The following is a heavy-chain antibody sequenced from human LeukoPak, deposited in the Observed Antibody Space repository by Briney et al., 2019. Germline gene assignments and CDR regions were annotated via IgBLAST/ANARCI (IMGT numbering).Heavy chain of an antibody. D-gene: IGHD3-16*02. CDR1: GFTFRDYT. V-gene: IGHV3-23*01. J-gene: IGHJ4*02. CDR2: ISGSGGST. CDR3: ATPGPETYYDYVWGSYQNY. Sequence: GGSLRLSCAASGFTFRDYTMNWVRQAPGKGLEWVSAISGSGGSTYYADSVKGRFTISRDNSKNTLYLQMNSLRAEDTAVYYCATPGPETYYDYVWGSYQNYWGQGTLVTVSS.